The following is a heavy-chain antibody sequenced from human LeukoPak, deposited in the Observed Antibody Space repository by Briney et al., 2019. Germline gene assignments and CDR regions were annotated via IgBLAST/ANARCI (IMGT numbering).Heavy chain of an antibody. CDR1: GYTFTGYY. CDR2: INPNSGGT. V-gene: IGHV1-2*02. Sequence: ASVKVSCKASGYTFTGYYMHWVRQAPGQGLEWMGWINPNSGGTNYAQKFQGRVTMTRDTSISTAYMELSRLRSDDTVVYYCARSQRITIFGVVIIGPSDYYFDYWGQGTLVTVSS. J-gene: IGHJ4*02. D-gene: IGHD3-3*01. CDR3: ARSQRITIFGVVIIGPSDYYFDY.